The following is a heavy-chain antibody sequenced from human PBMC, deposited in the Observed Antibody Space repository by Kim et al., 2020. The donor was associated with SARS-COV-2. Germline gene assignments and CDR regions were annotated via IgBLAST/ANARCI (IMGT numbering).Heavy chain of an antibody. J-gene: IGHJ4*02. CDR3: ARASSEGYGPTSGLFDY. Sequence: GGSLRLSCAASGFTFSSYGMHWVRQAPGKGLEWVAVISYDGSNKYYADSVKGRFTISRDNSKNTLYLQMNSLRAEDTAVYYCARASSEGYGPTSGLFDYWGQGTLVTVSS. CDR2: ISYDGSNK. D-gene: IGHD5-18*01. V-gene: IGHV3-33*05. CDR1: GFTFSSYG.